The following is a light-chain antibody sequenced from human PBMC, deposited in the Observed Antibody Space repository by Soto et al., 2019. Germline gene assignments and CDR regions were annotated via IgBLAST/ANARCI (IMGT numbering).Light chain of an antibody. CDR3: QHYNSYSEA. J-gene: IGKJ1*01. CDR2: GAT. V-gene: IGKV1-16*01. CDR1: QSISNY. Sequence: DIQMTQSPSSLSASVGDRVTITCRSSQSISNYLNWYQQNPGKPPRVLIYGATNVQSGVPSRFSGSGSGTEFTLTISSLQPDDFATYYCQHYNSYSEAFGQGTKGDIK.